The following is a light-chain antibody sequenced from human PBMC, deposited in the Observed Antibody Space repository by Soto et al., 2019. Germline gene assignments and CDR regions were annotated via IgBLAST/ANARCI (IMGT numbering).Light chain of an antibody. J-gene: IGKJ1*01. CDR1: QSVSSN. Sequence: EIGMTQSPATLSVSPGERATLSCRASQSVSSNLAWYQQKPGQAPRLLIYGASTRATGIPARFSGSGSGTEFTLTISSLQSEDFAVYYCQQYNNWLGTFGQGTKVAIK. CDR3: QQYNNWLGT. CDR2: GAS. V-gene: IGKV3-15*01.